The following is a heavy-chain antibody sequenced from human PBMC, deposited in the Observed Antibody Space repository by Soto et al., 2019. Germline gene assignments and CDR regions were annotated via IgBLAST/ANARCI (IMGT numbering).Heavy chain of an antibody. CDR2: ISYDGSNK. Sequence: XGSLRLSCAASGFTFSAYGMHWVRQAPGKGLDWVAVISYDGSNKYYADSVKGRFTISRDNSKNTLYLQMNSLRAEDTAVYFWSKVTFSGDYYYSYGLDVSGQGSTVTVSS. V-gene: IGHV3-30*18. CDR1: GFTFSAYG. D-gene: IGHD1-26*01. J-gene: IGHJ6*02. CDR3: SKVTFSGDYYYSYGLDV.